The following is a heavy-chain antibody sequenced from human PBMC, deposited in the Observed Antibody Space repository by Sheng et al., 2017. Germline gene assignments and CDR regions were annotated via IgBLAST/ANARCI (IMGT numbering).Heavy chain of an antibody. D-gene: IGHD2-2*02. CDR2: ISASGGTI. CDR1: GFTFSSYE. Sequence: QLVESGGGLVLPGVSLRLSCAASGFTFSSYEMNWVLQSPGKGLEWLSYISASGGTIYYADSVEGRFIISRDNAKSSLYLQMNSLRVEDTAIYYCARAYTGDYWGQGTLV. CDR3: ARAYTGDY. J-gene: IGHJ4*02. V-gene: IGHV3-48*03.